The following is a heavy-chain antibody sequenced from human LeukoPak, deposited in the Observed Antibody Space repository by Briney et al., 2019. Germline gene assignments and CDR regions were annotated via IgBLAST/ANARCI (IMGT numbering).Heavy chain of an antibody. V-gene: IGHV4-38-2*02. J-gene: IGHJ4*02. Sequence: SETLSFTCTVSGYSISSGYYWGWIRQPPGKGLEWIGSIYHSGSTYYNPSLKSRVTISVDTSKNQFSLKLSSVTAADTAVYYCARTGIAAAGTDYWGQGTLVTVSS. CDR1: GYSISSGYY. D-gene: IGHD6-13*01. CDR3: ARTGIAAAGTDY. CDR2: IYHSGST.